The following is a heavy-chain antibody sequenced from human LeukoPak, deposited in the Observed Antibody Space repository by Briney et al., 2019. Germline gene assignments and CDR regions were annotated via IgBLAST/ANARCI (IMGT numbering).Heavy chain of an antibody. J-gene: IGHJ6*03. D-gene: IGHD2-15*01. CDR2: INHSGST. Sequence: PSETLSLTCAVYGGSFSGYYWSWIRQPPGKGLEWIGEINHSGSTNYNPSLKSRVTISVDTSKNQFSLKVRSVTAADTAVYYCASLGACSGGTCFLRNHFQYYMDVWGEGTTVTISS. CDR3: ASLGACSGGTCFLRNHFQYYMDV. CDR1: GGSFSGYY. V-gene: IGHV4-34*01.